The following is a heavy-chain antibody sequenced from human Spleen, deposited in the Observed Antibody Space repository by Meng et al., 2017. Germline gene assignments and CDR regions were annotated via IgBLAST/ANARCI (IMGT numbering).Heavy chain of an antibody. D-gene: IGHD5-24*01. V-gene: IGHV1-2*06. CDR1: GYTFTAYY. CDR2: INTNSGGT. Sequence: QVQLVQSGAEVKEPGASVKVSCKASGYTFTAYYMHWVRQAPGQGLEWMGRINTNSGGTHYAQKFQGRVTMTRDTSISTAYMELTRLRSDDTAVYYCARDARDGSNSNFDYWGQGTLVTVSS. CDR3: ARDARDGSNSNFDY. J-gene: IGHJ4*02.